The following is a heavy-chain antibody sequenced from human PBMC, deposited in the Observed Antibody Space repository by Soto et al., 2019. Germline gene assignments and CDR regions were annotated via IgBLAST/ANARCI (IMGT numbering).Heavy chain of an antibody. CDR1: GFTFNNYN. V-gene: IGHV3-33*01. CDR2: IWYDGGNK. D-gene: IGHD2-2*01. J-gene: IGHJ6*02. CDR3: ARGGSCIITRCQYYDYGIDV. Sequence: PGGSLRHSCAASGFTFNNYNIHWVRQAPGKRLEWVAGIWYDGGNKYYADSVKGRFTISRDNSKKTLYLQMNSLGAEDTAMYYCARGGSCIITRCQYYDYGIDVWRQRTTVTVS.